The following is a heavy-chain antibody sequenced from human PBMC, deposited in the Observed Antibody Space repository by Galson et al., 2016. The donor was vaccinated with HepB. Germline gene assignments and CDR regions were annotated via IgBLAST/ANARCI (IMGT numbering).Heavy chain of an antibody. V-gene: IGHV3-33*08. Sequence: SLRLSCAASGFTLSNSGIHWVRQAPGKGLEWVALIRSDGSDKYYADSVKGRFTISRDNSKNTVFLQVNSLRAEDTAMYYCVRLKGWRSAYSFDYWGRGTLVTVSS. D-gene: IGHD2-8*02. CDR3: VRLKGWRSAYSFDY. CDR2: IRSDGSDK. CDR1: GFTLSNSG. J-gene: IGHJ4*02.